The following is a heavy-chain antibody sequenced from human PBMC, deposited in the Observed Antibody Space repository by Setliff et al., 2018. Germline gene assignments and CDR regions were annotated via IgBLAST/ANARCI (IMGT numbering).Heavy chain of an antibody. Sequence: PSETLSLTCTVSGASISSGSYYWSWIRQPPGKGLEWIATIYHKGRTYFNPSLQSRVTMSLDRSKNQFSLRLTSVTASDTAVYYCASPRRDDLDSPFDPFDIWGHGTRVTVSS. CDR2: IYHKGRT. D-gene: IGHD3-3*01. J-gene: IGHJ3*02. CDR3: ASPRRDDLDSPFDPFDI. V-gene: IGHV4-39*07. CDR1: GASISSGSYY.